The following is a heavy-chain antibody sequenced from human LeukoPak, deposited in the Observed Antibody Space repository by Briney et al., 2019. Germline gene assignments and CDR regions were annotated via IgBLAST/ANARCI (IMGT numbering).Heavy chain of an antibody. Sequence: PGRSLRLSCAASGFTFDDYAVHWVRQAPGKGLEWVSGISWNSGSIGYADSVKGRFTISRDNAKNSLYLQMNSLRAEDMALYYCAKVSSSSALGYFDYWGQGTLVTVSS. V-gene: IGHV3-9*03. CDR1: GFTFDDYA. J-gene: IGHJ4*02. CDR3: AKVSSSSALGYFDY. CDR2: ISWNSGSI. D-gene: IGHD6-6*01.